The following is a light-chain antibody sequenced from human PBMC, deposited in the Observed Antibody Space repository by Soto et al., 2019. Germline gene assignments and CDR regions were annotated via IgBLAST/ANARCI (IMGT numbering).Light chain of an antibody. J-gene: IGLJ3*02. V-gene: IGLV4-69*01. CDR1: SGHSSYA. Sequence: QSVLTQSPSASASLGASVKLTCTLSSGHSSYAIAWHQQQPEKGPRYLMKLNSDGSHSKGDGIPDRFSGSSSGADRYLTISILQSEDEADYYCQTWGTGTPWVFGGVTKLTV. CDR3: QTWGTGTPWV. CDR2: LNSDGSH.